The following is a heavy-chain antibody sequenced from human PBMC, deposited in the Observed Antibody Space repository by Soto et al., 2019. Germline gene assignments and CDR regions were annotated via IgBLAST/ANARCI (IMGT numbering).Heavy chain of an antibody. CDR1: GGSFSDYY. CDR2: INHSGST. J-gene: IGHJ4*02. Sequence: SETLSLTCAVYGGSFSDYYSSWIRQSPGKGPEWIEEINHSGSTNYNPSLKSRVTISLDTPKNLFSLKLSSVTAADTAVYYCARGGVATSHFNYWGQGTLVTVSS. CDR3: ARGGVATSHFNY. D-gene: IGHD2-15*01. V-gene: IGHV4-34*01.